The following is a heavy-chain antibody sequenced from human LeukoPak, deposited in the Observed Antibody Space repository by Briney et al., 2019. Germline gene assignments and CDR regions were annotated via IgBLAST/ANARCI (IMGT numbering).Heavy chain of an antibody. D-gene: IGHD3-16*01. CDR3: ARFITRDPNFMTLLNYFDS. J-gene: IGHJ4*01. V-gene: IGHV4-61*02. Sequence: PSETLSLTCTVSGGSISSGGYYWTWIRQPAGRGLEWIGRIYPSVSTNYNPSLRSRVSISVDTSKNQFSLRLSSVTAADTAVYYCARFITRDPNFMTLLNYFDSWGHGTLVTVSS. CDR1: GGSISSGGYY. CDR2: IYPSVST.